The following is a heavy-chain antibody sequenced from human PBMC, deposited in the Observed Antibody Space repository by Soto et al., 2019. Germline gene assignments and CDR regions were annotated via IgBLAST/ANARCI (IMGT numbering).Heavy chain of an antibody. D-gene: IGHD3-22*01. CDR3: ARDYYYDSSPYTFENWFDP. V-gene: IGHV1-69*13. J-gene: IGHJ5*02. Sequence: SVKVSCKASGGTFSSYAISWVRQAPGQGLEWMGGIIPIFGTANYAQKFQGRVTITADESTSTAYMELSSLRSEDTAVYYCARDYYYDSSPYTFENWFDPWGQGTLVTVSS. CDR1: GGTFSSYA. CDR2: IIPIFGTA.